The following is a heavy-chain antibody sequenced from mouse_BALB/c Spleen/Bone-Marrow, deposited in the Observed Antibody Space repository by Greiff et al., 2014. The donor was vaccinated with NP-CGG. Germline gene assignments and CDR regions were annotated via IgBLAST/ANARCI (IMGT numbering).Heavy chain of an antibody. V-gene: IGHV1-67*01. D-gene: IGHD1-1*01. CDR2: ISTYSGNT. CDR3: ARYGYGSSYYAMDY. CDR1: GYTFTDYA. J-gene: IGHJ4*01. Sequence: LEESGPELVRPGVSVKISCKGSGYTFTDYAMHWVKQSHAKSLEWIGVISTYSGNTNYNQKFKGKATRTVDKSSSTAYMERARLTSEDSAIYYCARYGYGSSYYAMDYWGQGTSVTVSS.